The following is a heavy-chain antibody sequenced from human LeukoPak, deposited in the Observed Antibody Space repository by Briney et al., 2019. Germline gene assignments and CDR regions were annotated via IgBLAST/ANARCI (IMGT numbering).Heavy chain of an antibody. Sequence: GGSLRLSCAASGFTFSSYEMNWVRQAPGKGLEWVSYISSSGSTIYYADSVKGRFTVSRDNAKNSLYLQMNSLRAEDTAVYYCARTLGYCSGGSCITDFDYWRQGTLVTVCS. CDR3: ARTLGYCSGGSCITDFDY. J-gene: IGHJ4*02. CDR1: GFTFSSYE. CDR2: ISSSGSTI. V-gene: IGHV3-48*03. D-gene: IGHD2-15*01.